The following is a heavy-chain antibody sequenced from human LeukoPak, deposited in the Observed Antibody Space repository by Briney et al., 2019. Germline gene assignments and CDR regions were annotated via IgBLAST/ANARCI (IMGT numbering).Heavy chain of an antibody. V-gene: IGHV3-23*01. D-gene: IGHD2/OR15-2a*01. Sequence: RPGGSLRLSCAASGFTFSSYAMSWVRQAPGKGLEWVSAISGSGGSTYYADSVKGRFTISRDNSKNTLYLQMNSLRAEDTAVYYCAPSPYFEADAFDIWGQGTMVTVPS. J-gene: IGHJ3*02. CDR1: GFTFSSYA. CDR3: APSPYFEADAFDI. CDR2: ISGSGGST.